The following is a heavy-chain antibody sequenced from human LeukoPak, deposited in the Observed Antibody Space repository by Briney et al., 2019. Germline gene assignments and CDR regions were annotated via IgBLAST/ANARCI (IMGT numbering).Heavy chain of an antibody. Sequence: ASVKVSCKASGYTFTGYYMHWVRQAPGQGLEWMGCINPNSGGTNYAQNFQGRVTMTRDTSISTAYMELSGLRSDDTAVFYYARGIINGHDFDNWGQGTLVTVSS. CDR3: ARGIINGHDFDN. CDR2: INPNSGGT. D-gene: IGHD2-15*01. J-gene: IGHJ4*02. V-gene: IGHV1-2*02. CDR1: GYTFTGYY.